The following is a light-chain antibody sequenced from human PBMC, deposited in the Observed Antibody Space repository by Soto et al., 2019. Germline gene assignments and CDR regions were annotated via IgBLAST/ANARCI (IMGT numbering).Light chain of an antibody. CDR2: GNS. CDR3: QSYASSLSGRLV. Sequence: QSVLTQPPSVSGAPGQRVTISCTGSSSNIGAGYDVHWYQQLPGTAPKLLIYGNSNRPSGVPDRFSGSKSGTSASLAITGLQAEDEADYYCQSYASSLSGRLVFGTGTKLTVL. V-gene: IGLV1-40*01. CDR1: SSNIGAGYD. J-gene: IGLJ1*01.